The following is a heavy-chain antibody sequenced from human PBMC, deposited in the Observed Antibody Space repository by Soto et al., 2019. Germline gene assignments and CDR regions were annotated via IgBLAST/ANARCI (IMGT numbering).Heavy chain of an antibody. Sequence: PGESLKISCEVSGYTFTTYWITWVRQMPGKGLQWMGMIDPSDSSTDYSPSFQGHVTLSVDRSISTAYLQLSRLKASDTALYFCARRYPYCSSSSCSNMDVWGQGITVTVSS. D-gene: IGHD2-15*01. J-gene: IGHJ6*02. CDR3: ARRYPYCSSSSCSNMDV. V-gene: IGHV5-10-1*01. CDR1: GYTFTTYW. CDR2: IDPSDSST.